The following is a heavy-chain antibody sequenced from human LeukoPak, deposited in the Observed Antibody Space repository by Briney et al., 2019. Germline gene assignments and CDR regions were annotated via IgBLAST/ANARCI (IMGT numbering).Heavy chain of an antibody. D-gene: IGHD1-26*01. CDR2: ISSSGSTT. J-gene: IGHJ4*02. CDR3: ARDQRGSYYGFFDY. CDR1: GFTFSSYE. V-gene: IGHV3-48*03. Sequence: PGGSLRLSCAASGFTFSSYEMTWVRQAPGKGLEWVSYISSSGSTTHYADSVKGRFTFSRDNAKNSLYLQMNSLRAGDTAVYYCARDQRGSYYGFFDYWGQGTLVTVSS.